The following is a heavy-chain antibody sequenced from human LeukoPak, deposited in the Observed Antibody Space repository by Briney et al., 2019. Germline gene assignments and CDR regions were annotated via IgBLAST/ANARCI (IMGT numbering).Heavy chain of an antibody. CDR2: INPNSGGT. Sequence: GVSVKVSCKASGYTFTGYYMHWVRQAPGQGLEWMGWINPNSGGTNYAQKFQGRVTMTRDTSISTAYMELSRLRSDDTAVYYCARGDYYYYDPFDYWGQGTLVTVSS. D-gene: IGHD3-22*01. CDR1: GYTFTGYY. CDR3: ARGDYYYYDPFDY. V-gene: IGHV1-2*02. J-gene: IGHJ4*02.